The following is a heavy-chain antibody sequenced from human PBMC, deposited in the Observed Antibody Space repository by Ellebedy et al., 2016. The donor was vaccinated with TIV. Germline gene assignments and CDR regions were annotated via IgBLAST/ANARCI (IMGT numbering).Heavy chain of an antibody. CDR2: ISSSSSYI. CDR1: GFTFSSYS. Sequence: GESLKISCAASGFTFSSYSMNWVRQAPGKGLEWVSSISSSSSYIYYADSVKGRFTISRDNAKNSLYLQMNSLRAEDTAVYYCASDIVAQGYYYGMDVWGQGTTVTVSS. D-gene: IGHD2-15*01. J-gene: IGHJ6*02. CDR3: ASDIVAQGYYYGMDV. V-gene: IGHV3-21*01.